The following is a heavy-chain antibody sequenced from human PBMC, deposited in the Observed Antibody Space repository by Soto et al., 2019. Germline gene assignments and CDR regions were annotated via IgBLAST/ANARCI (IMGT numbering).Heavy chain of an antibody. D-gene: IGHD2-15*01. CDR3: APLSVSLSGPYGIHV. J-gene: IGHJ6*02. CDR2: MFYSGLT. V-gene: IGHV4-39*01. CDR1: GYSVTSSDYY. Sequence: LPEPLSLTCSVSGYSVTSSDYYWAWIRQPPGKGLEWIGSMFYSGLTYYNPSLKSRVTLSVDTSKNQFSVRLNSVTAADTAVYYCAPLSVSLSGPYGIHVWGQGTTVTV.